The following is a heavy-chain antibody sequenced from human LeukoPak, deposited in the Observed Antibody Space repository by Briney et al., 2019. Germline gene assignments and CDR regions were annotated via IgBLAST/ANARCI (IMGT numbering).Heavy chain of an antibody. Sequence: SVKVSCKASGGTFSSYAISWVRQAPGQGLEWMGRIIPIRGIANYAQKFQGRVTITADKSTSTAYMELSSLRSEDTAVYYCARDGTTRGYSYSNNWFDPWGQGTLVTVSS. D-gene: IGHD5-18*01. CDR2: IIPIRGIA. J-gene: IGHJ5*02. V-gene: IGHV1-69*10. CDR3: ARDGTTRGYSYSNNWFDP. CDR1: GGTFSSYA.